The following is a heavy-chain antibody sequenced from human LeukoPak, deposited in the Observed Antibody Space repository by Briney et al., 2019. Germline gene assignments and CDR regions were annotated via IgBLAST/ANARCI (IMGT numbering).Heavy chain of an antibody. CDR1: GFTFSSYG. J-gene: IGHJ4*02. Sequence: PGGXLRLSCAASGFTFSSYGMHWVRQAPGKGLEGVAFIRYDGSNKYYADSVKGRFTISRDNSKNTLYLQMNSLRAEDTAVYYCAKAALSYFDYWGQGTLVTVSS. CDR2: IRYDGSNK. CDR3: AKAALSYFDY. D-gene: IGHD3-3*02. V-gene: IGHV3-30*02.